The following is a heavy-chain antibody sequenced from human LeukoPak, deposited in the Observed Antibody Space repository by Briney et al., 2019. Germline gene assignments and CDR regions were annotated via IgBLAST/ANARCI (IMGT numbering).Heavy chain of an antibody. J-gene: IGHJ4*02. V-gene: IGHV3-74*01. Sequence: PGGSLRLSCAASGFTFSSYWMHWVRQAPGKGLVWVSLINTDGSSISNADSVKGRFTISSDKAKNTIYLQMNSLRVEDTAVYSCARANSYDSGSYYWGQGTLVTVSS. D-gene: IGHD3-10*01. CDR1: GFTFSSYW. CDR2: INTDGSSI. CDR3: ARANSYDSGSYY.